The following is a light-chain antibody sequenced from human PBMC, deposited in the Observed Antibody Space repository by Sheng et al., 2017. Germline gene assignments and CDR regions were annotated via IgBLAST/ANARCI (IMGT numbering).Light chain of an antibody. CDR1: NSNIGNYA. V-gene: IGLV1-36*01. Sequence: QSVLTQPPSVSEAPRQRVIISCSGSNSNIGNYAVSWFQQVPGAAPKLLIYYDNLLASGVSDRVSASKSGTSASLAISGLQSEDEADYYCAAWDDSLNGWVFGGGTKLTVL. CDR2: YDN. CDR3: AAWDDSLNGWV. J-gene: IGLJ3*02.